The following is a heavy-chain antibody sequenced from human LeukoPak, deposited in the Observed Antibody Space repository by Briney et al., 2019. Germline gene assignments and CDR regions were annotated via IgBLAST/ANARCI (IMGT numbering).Heavy chain of an antibody. J-gene: IGHJ6*03. Sequence: GGSLRLSCAVSGITLSNYGMSWVRQAPGKGLEWVSGISWNSGSIGYADSVKGRFTISRDNAKNSLYLQMNSLRAEDTALYYCAKDGIAAAGTYYYYYMDVWGKGTTVTVSS. CDR1: GITLSNYG. CDR3: AKDGIAAAGTYYYYYMDV. V-gene: IGHV3-9*01. CDR2: ISWNSGSI. D-gene: IGHD6-13*01.